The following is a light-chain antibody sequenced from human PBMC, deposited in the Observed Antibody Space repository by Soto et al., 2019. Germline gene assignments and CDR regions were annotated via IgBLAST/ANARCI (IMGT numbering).Light chain of an antibody. CDR2: DAS. CDR1: QSISRS. V-gene: IGKV1-5*01. CDR3: QQYNTYWWT. Sequence: DIQMTQSPSTLSASVGDRVTITCRASQSISRSLAWYQQKPGKAPNLLIYDASSLENGVPSRFSGSGSGSEFTLTISSLQTDDFASYYCQQYNTYWWTFGQGTKVEIK. J-gene: IGKJ1*01.